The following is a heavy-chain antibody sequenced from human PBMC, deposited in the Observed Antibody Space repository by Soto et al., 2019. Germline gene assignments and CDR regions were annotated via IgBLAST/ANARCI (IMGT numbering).Heavy chain of an antibody. D-gene: IGHD6-19*01. Sequence: EVQLLESGGGLVQPGGSMRLSCAASGFTFSTYAMGWVRQAPGKGLEWVSAIGGSGGSTYYADSVKGRFTITRDNSKNTLYLQMNSLRAEDTAVYYCAKIAEAVAGTVYGYWGQGTLVTVSS. V-gene: IGHV3-23*01. CDR3: AKIAEAVAGTVYGY. CDR2: IGGSGGST. CDR1: GFTFSTYA. J-gene: IGHJ4*02.